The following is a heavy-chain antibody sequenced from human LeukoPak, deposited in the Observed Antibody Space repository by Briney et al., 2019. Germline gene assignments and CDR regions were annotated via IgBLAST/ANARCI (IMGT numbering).Heavy chain of an antibody. CDR1: GGSISSYY. V-gene: IGHV4-59*01. Sequence: PSETLSLTCTVSGGSISSYYWSWIRQPPEKGLEWIGYIYYSGSTNYNPSLKSRVTMSVDTSKNQFSLKLSSVTAADTAVYYCARGSGLGSGYEPDFDYWGQGTLVTVSS. CDR3: ARGSGLGSGYEPDFDY. J-gene: IGHJ4*02. CDR2: IYYSGST. D-gene: IGHD5-12*01.